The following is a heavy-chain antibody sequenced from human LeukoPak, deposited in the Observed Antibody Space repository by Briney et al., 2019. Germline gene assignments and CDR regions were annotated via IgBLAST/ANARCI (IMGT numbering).Heavy chain of an antibody. CDR3: TRQLDDSSGWFNKYYFDY. Sequence: PGGSLRLSCAASGFTFSGSAMHWVRQASGKGLEWVGRIRSKANSYATAYAASVKGRFTISRDDSKNTAYLQMNSLKTEDTAVYYCTRQLDDSSGWFNKYYFDYWGQGTLVTVSS. CDR1: GFTFSGSA. J-gene: IGHJ4*02. CDR2: IRSKANSYAT. D-gene: IGHD3-22*01. V-gene: IGHV3-73*01.